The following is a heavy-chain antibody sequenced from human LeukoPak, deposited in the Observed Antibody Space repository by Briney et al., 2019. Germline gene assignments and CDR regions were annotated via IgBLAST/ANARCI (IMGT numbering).Heavy chain of an antibody. J-gene: IGHJ4*02. D-gene: IGHD1-26*01. CDR2: IIPILGIA. CDR1: GGTFSSYA. V-gene: IGHV1-69*04. CDR3: AREYLRGSYSDY. Sequence: ASVKVSCKASGGTFSSYAISWVRQAPGQGLEWMGRIIPILGIANYAQKFQGRVTITADKSTSTAYMELSSLRSEDTAVYYCAREYLRGSYSDYWGQGTLVTVSS.